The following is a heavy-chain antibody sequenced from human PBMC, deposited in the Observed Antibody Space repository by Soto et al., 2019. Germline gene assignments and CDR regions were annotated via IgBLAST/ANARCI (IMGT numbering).Heavy chain of an antibody. D-gene: IGHD2-2*01. V-gene: IGHV3-9*01. J-gene: IGHJ6*03. Sequence: EVHLVESGGGLVHPGMSLRLSCAASGFTFDDYAMHWVRQGPGKGLEWVSGISWQGGIIGYGDSVKGRFTISRDNAKNSLFFQMDILMVEDTAFYYCVKPDPCIGSTCCTSYRSFNMGVRGKGTTCTVSS. CDR3: VKPDPCIGSTCCTSYRSFNMGV. CDR2: ISWQGGII. CDR1: GFTFDDYA.